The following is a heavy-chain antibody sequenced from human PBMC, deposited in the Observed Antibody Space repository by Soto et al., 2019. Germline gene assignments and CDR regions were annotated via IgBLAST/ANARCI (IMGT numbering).Heavy chain of an antibody. D-gene: IGHD6-13*01. Sequence: PSETLSLTCTVSGGSISSYYWSWIRQPPGKGLEWIGYIYYSGSTNYNPSLKSRVTISVDTSKNQFSLKLSSVTAADTAVYYCASFREGKEALFLPGSFLAYGGRGPWVPVSS. CDR3: ASFREGKEALFLPGSFLAY. V-gene: IGHV4-59*08. J-gene: IGHJ4*02. CDR1: GGSISSYY. CDR2: IYYSGST.